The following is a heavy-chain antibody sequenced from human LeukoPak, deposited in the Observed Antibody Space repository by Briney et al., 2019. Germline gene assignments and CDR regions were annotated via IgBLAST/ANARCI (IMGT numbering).Heavy chain of an antibody. D-gene: IGHD5-12*01. V-gene: IGHV1-69*01. J-gene: IGHJ6*04. CDR2: IIPIFGTA. CDR3: ATVYVDIVARMSSGYYGMDV. CDR1: AATFSSYA. Sequence: ASVKVSCKASAATFSSYAISWVRQAPGQGLEWMGWIIPIFGTANYAQKFQGRVTINADESTSTDYMEMSSLRSEETAVYYCATVYVDIVARMSSGYYGMDVWGNGTTVTVST.